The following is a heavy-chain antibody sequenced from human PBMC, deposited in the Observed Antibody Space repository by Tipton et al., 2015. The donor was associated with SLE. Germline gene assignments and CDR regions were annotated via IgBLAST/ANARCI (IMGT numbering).Heavy chain of an antibody. Sequence: LRLSCTVSAGSIRSHYWSWIRQPPGKGLEWIGYIYYIGSTNYNPSLKSRVTISVDTSKNQFSLKLSSVTAADTAVYYCAREADIVVVPAASSSSYGMDGRGQAATVTVSS. CDR3: AREADIVVVPAASSSSYGMDG. D-gene: IGHD2-2*01. V-gene: IGHV4-59*11. CDR2: IYYIGST. CDR1: AGSIRSHY. J-gene: IGHJ6*02.